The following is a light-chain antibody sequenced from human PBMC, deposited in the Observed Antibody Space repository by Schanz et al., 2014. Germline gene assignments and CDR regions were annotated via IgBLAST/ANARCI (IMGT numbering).Light chain of an antibody. Sequence: QSALTQPPSASGSPGQSVTISCTGTSSDVGGYNYVSWYQQHPGKAPKLMIYEGSKRPSGVSNRFSGSKSGNTASLTVSGLQAEDEALYYCSSYSGSNHLIFGGGTKLTVL. J-gene: IGLJ2*01. CDR2: EGS. V-gene: IGLV2-8*01. CDR3: SSYSGSNHLI. CDR1: SSDVGGYNY.